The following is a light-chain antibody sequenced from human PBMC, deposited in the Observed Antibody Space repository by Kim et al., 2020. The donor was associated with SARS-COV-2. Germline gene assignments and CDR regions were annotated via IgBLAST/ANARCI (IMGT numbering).Light chain of an antibody. CDR3: SSFRSGNTLL. CDR1: SSDIAAYNF. Sequence: GQSIAVSCTGTSSDIAAYNFVSCYQQNPGEAPKVIIYDVDNRPSGVSSRFSGSKSGTTASLTISEVQAEDEADYYCSSFRSGNTLLFGGGTQLTVL. J-gene: IGLJ3*02. CDR2: DVD. V-gene: IGLV2-14*04.